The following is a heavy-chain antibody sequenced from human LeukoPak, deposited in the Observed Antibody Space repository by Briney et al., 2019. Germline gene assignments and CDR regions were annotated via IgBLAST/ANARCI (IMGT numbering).Heavy chain of an antibody. CDR1: GFTFSSYA. D-gene: IGHD6-19*01. CDR3: AKDRWQWQFDY. J-gene: IGHJ4*02. CDR2: ISGSGGTT. V-gene: IGHV3-23*01. Sequence: GGSLRLSCAPSGFTFSSYAMSWVRQAPGKGLEWVSSISGSGGTTYYADSVKGRFTISRDNSKNTLYLQMNSLRAEDTGVYYCAKDRWQWQFDYWGQGTLVAVSS.